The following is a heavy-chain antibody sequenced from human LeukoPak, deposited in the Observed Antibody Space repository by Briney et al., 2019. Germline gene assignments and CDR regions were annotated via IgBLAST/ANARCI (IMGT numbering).Heavy chain of an antibody. CDR1: GYTFTSYG. CDR3: ARDRKVVVPVAISVRTGVNYYYGMDV. D-gene: IGHD2-2*01. V-gene: IGHV1-18*01. J-gene: IGHJ6*02. CDR2: ISAYNGNT. Sequence: ASVKVSCKASGYTFTSYGISWVRQAPGQGLEWMGWISAYNGNTNYAQKLQGRVTMTTDTSTSTAYMELRSLRSDDTAVYYCARDRKVVVPVAISVRTGVNYYYGMDVWGQGTTVTVSS.